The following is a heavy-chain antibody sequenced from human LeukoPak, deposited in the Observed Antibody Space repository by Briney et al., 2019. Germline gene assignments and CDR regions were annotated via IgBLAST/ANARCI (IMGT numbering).Heavy chain of an antibody. Sequence: ASVKVSCKASGYTFTGYYMHWVRQAPGQGLEWIGRINPNSGGTNYAQKFQGRVTMTTDTSTSTAYMELRSLRSDDTAVYYCARGKLRYFDWLLLTYAFDIWGQGTMVTVSS. D-gene: IGHD3-9*01. J-gene: IGHJ3*02. CDR3: ARGKLRYFDWLLLTYAFDI. CDR1: GYTFTGYY. V-gene: IGHV1-2*06. CDR2: INPNSGGT.